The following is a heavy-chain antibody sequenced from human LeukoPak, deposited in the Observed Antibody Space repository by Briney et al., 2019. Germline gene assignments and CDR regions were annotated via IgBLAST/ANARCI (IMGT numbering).Heavy chain of an antibody. D-gene: IGHD3-3*01. CDR2: INHSGST. Sequence: SETLSLTCAVYGGSFSGYYWSWIRQPPGKELEWIGEINHSGSTNYNPSLKSRVTISVDTSKNQFSLKLSSVTAADTAVYYCARRSYYDFWSGYRPAYYMDVWGKGTTVTVSS. CDR3: ARRSYYDFWSGYRPAYYMDV. J-gene: IGHJ6*03. CDR1: GGSFSGYY. V-gene: IGHV4-34*01.